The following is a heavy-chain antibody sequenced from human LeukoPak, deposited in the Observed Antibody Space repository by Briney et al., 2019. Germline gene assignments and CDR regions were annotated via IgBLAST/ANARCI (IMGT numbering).Heavy chain of an antibody. CDR1: GFTFSSYW. Sequence: GGSLRLSCAASGFTFSSYWMHWVRQAPGKGLVWVSRINTDGSSTSYADSVKGRFTISRDNAKNTLYLQMNSLRAEDTAVYYCARVMYDYVWGSYRYGFDYWGQGTLVTVSS. CDR3: ARVMYDYVWGSYRYGFDY. J-gene: IGHJ4*02. CDR2: INTDGSST. D-gene: IGHD3-16*02. V-gene: IGHV3-74*01.